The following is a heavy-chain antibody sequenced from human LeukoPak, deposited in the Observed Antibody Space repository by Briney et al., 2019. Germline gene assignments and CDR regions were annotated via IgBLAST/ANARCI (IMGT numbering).Heavy chain of an antibody. Sequence: SETLSLTCTVSGGSIRSSYYCWGWIRQPPGKGLEWIGSIYDSGSTYYNPSLKSRVTISVDTSKNQFSLKLSSVTAADTAVYYCARPALDSSGYPIFDYWGQGTLVTVSS. D-gene: IGHD3-22*01. V-gene: IGHV4-39*01. CDR2: IYDSGST. CDR3: ARPALDSSGYPIFDY. J-gene: IGHJ4*02. CDR1: GGSIRSSYYC.